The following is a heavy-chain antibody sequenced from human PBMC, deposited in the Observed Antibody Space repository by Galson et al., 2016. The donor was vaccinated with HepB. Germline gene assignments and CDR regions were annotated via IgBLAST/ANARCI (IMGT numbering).Heavy chain of an antibody. Sequence: LRLSCAASGFTFSNYAMSWVRQAPGKGLEWVSDISDTGSHTYYAGSVKGRFTISRDNSKNTLYLQMNSLRAEDSAIYYCAKHIYYYQTTDTEGGDYWGQGALLTVSS. D-gene: IGHD3-22*01. CDR3: AKHIYYYQTTDTEGGDY. V-gene: IGHV3-23*01. CDR1: GFTFSNYA. CDR2: ISDTGSHT. J-gene: IGHJ4*02.